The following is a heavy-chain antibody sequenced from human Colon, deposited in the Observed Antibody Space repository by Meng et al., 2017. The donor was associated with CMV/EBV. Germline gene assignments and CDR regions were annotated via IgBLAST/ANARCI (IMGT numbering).Heavy chain of an antibody. J-gene: IGHJ5*02. Sequence: SETLSLTCAVYGGSFSGYYWSWIRQPPGKGLEWIGEINHSGSTNYNPSLKSRVTISVDTSKNQFSLKLSSVTAADTAVYYCASYCSSTSCATWFDPRGQGTLVTVSS. CDR1: GGSFSGYY. V-gene: IGHV4-34*01. CDR2: INHSGST. D-gene: IGHD2-2*01. CDR3: ASYCSSTSCATWFDP.